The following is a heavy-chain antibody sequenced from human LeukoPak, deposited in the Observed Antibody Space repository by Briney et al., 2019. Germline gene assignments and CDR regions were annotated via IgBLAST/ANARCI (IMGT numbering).Heavy chain of an antibody. CDR2: IYYSGST. Sequence: PSETLSLTCTVSGGPISSGGYYWSWIRQHPGKGLEWIGYIYYSGSTYYNPSLKSRVTISVDTSKNQFSLKLSSVTAADTAVYYCAGARRYLDTAMVPDYWGQGTLVTVSS. CDR3: AGARRYLDTAMVPDY. J-gene: IGHJ4*02. V-gene: IGHV4-31*03. CDR1: GGPISSGGYY. D-gene: IGHD5-18*01.